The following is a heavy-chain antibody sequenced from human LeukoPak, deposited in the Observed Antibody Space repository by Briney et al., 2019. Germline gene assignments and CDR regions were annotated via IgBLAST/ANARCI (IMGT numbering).Heavy chain of an antibody. CDR2: INPNSGGT. Sequence: ASVKVSCKGSGYTFTGYYMHWVRQAPGQGLEWMGWINPNSGGTNYAQKFQGRVTMTRDTSISTAYMELSRLRSDDTAVYYCARDSCSSTSCYDIQGNWFDPWGQGTPVTVSS. CDR3: ARDSCSSTSCYDIQGNWFDP. J-gene: IGHJ5*02. CDR1: GYTFTGYY. D-gene: IGHD2-2*01. V-gene: IGHV1-2*02.